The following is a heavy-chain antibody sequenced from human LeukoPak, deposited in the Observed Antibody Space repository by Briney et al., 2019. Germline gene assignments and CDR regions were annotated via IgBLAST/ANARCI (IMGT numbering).Heavy chain of an antibody. CDR1: GGSISSGGYY. Sequence: PSQTLSLTCTVSGGSISSGGYYWSWIRQHPGKGLEWIGYIYYSGSTYYNPSLKSRVTILVDTSKNQFSLKLSSVTAADTAVYYCARAGIAAAGTFDYWGQGTLVTVSS. CDR2: IYYSGST. J-gene: IGHJ4*02. D-gene: IGHD6-13*01. V-gene: IGHV4-31*03. CDR3: ARAGIAAAGTFDY.